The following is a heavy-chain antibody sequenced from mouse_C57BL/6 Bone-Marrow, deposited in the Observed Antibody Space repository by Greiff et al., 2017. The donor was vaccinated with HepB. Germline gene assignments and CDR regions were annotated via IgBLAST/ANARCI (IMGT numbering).Heavy chain of an antibody. CDR3: ARGYYGSSYDFDY. Sequence: VKPGPSVKISCKASGFTFTDYYMHWVKQSHGKSLEWIGLVYPYNGGTSYNQKFKGKATLTVDTSSSTAYMELNSLTSADSAVYYCARGYYGSSYDFDYWGQGTTLTVSS. CDR1: GFTFTDYY. D-gene: IGHD1-1*01. CDR2: VYPYNGGT. V-gene: IGHV1-36*01. J-gene: IGHJ2*01.